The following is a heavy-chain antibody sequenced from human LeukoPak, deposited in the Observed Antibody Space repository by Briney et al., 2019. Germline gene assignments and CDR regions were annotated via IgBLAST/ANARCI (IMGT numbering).Heavy chain of an antibody. V-gene: IGHV3-33*01. J-gene: IGHJ6*03. D-gene: IGHD3-10*01. Sequence: GGSLRLSCAASGFTFSSYGMHWVRQAPGKGLEWVAVIWYDGSNKYYADSVKGRFTISRDNSKNTLYLQMNSLRAEDTAVYYCARGEYGSGSYYTPYYYYYMDVWGNGTTVTVSS. CDR2: IWYDGSNK. CDR1: GFTFSSYG. CDR3: ARGEYGSGSYYTPYYYYYMDV.